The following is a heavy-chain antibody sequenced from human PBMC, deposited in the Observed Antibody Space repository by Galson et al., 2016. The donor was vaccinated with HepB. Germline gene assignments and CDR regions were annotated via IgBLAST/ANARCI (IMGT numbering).Heavy chain of an antibody. V-gene: IGHV4-4*02. D-gene: IGHD2-8*01. J-gene: IGHJ4*02. CDR3: ARGGLIWYQNCFDL. CDR2: IYHSGST. CDR1: GASISPANW. Sequence: VSGASISPANWWSWVRQPPGKGLEWIGEIYHSGSTNYSPSLQSRVTISVDKSKNQISLTLGSVTAADTAVYYCARGGLIWYQNCFDLWGQGTLVTVSS.